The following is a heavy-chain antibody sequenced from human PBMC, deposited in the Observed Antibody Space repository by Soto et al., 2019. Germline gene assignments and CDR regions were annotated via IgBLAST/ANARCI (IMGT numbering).Heavy chain of an antibody. CDR3: ARETERITIFGVVITPEGMDV. D-gene: IGHD3-3*01. CDR2: IWYDGSNK. Sequence: QVQLVESGGGVVQPGRSLRLSCAASGFTFSSYGMHWVRQAPGKGLEWVAVIWYDGSNKYYADSVKGRFTISRDNSKNTLYLQMNSLRAEDTAVYYCARETERITIFGVVITPEGMDVWGQGTTVTVSS. J-gene: IGHJ6*02. V-gene: IGHV3-33*01. CDR1: GFTFSSYG.